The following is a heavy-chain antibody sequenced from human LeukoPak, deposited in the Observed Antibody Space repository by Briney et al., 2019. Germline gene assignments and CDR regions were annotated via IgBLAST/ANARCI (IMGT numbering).Heavy chain of an antibody. Sequence: SETLSLTCTVSAGSISSYYWSWIRQSPGKGLEWIGNIYYSGSTNYNPSLKSRVTISVDTSKNQFSLKLSSVTAADTAVYYCARGYYYGSGSYQYYYYYMDVWGKGTTVTISS. CDR2: IYYSGST. D-gene: IGHD3-10*01. V-gene: IGHV4-59*01. J-gene: IGHJ6*03. CDR1: AGSISSYY. CDR3: ARGYYYGSGSYQYYYYYMDV.